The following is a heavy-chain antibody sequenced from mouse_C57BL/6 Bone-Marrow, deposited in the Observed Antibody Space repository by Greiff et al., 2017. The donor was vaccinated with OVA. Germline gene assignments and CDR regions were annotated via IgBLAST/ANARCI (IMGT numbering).Heavy chain of an antibody. CDR1: GFNIKDYY. Sequence: VQLKESGAELVKPGASVKLSCTASGFNIKDYYMHWVKQRTEQGLEWIGRIDPEDGATKYAPKFQGKATITADTSSNTAYLQLSSLTSEDTAVYYCVNYGGSRGDYWGQGTTLTVSS. V-gene: IGHV14-2*01. J-gene: IGHJ2*01. CDR3: VNYGGSRGDY. D-gene: IGHD1-1*01. CDR2: IDPEDGAT.